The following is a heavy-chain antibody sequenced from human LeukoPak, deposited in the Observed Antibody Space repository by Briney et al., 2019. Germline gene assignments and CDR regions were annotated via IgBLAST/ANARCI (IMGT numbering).Heavy chain of an antibody. CDR1: GGSFSGYY. V-gene: IGHV4-34*01. CDR3: ARDKGTYYYGYNWFDP. Sequence: SETLSLTCAVYGGSFSGYYWSWIRQPPGKGLEWIGENNHSGSTNYNPSLKSRVTISVDTSKNQFSLKLSSVTAADTAVYYCARDKGTYYYGYNWFDPWGQGTLVTVSS. CDR2: NNHSGST. D-gene: IGHD3-10*01. J-gene: IGHJ5*02.